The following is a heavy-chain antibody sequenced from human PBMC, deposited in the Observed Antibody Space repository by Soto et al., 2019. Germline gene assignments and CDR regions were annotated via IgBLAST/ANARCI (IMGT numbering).Heavy chain of an antibody. Sequence: PGGSLRLSCAASGFTFSSYGMHWVRQAPGKGLEWVAVIWYDGSNKYYADSVKGRFTISRDNSKNTLYLQMNSLRAEDTAVYYCARGWGYGWYFDLWGRGTLVTVSS. CDR2: IWYDGSNK. V-gene: IGHV3-33*01. CDR1: GFTFSSYG. CDR3: ARGWGYGWYFDL. D-gene: IGHD3-16*01. J-gene: IGHJ2*01.